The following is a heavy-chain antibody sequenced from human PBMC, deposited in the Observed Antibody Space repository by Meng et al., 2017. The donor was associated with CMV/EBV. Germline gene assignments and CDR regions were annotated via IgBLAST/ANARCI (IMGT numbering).Heavy chain of an antibody. CDR2: IYPGDSDT. CDR3: ARRGGGATGRIGGMDV. V-gene: IGHV5-51*01. CDR1: GYSSTSYW. D-gene: IGHD5-12*01. Sequence: GESLKISCKGSGYSSTSYWIGWVRQVPGKGLEWMGIIYPGDSDTRYSPSFQGQVTIPADKSISTAYLQWSSLKASDTAMYYCARRGGGATGRIGGMDVWGQGTTVTVSS. J-gene: IGHJ6*01.